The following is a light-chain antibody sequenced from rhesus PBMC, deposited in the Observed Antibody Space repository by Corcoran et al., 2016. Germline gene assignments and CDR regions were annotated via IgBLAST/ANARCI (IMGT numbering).Light chain of an antibody. CDR1: QSVCSY. Sequence: ETVVTQSPATLSLSPGERATLSCRASQSVCSYLAWYTQKPGQAPRLLIYGASRRATGTPERLSGSGSGTDFTLTISSLEPEEVGVYYCQQSSNLWTFGQGTKVEIK. J-gene: IGKJ1*01. V-gene: IGKV3-24*04. CDR2: GAS. CDR3: QQSSNLWT.